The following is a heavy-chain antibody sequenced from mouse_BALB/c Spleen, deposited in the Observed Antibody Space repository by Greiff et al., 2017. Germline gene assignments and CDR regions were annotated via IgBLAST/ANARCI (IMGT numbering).Heavy chain of an antibody. V-gene: IGHV1-31*01. J-gene: IGHJ3*01. CDR3: ANLLLPY. D-gene: IGHD1-1*01. Sequence: VQLKESGPELVKPGASVKISCKASGYSFTGYYMHWVKQSHVKSLEWIGRINPYNGATSYNQNFKDKASLTVDKSSSTAYMELHSLTSEDSAVYYCANLLLPYWGQGTLVTVSA. CDR1: GYSFTGYY. CDR2: INPYNGAT.